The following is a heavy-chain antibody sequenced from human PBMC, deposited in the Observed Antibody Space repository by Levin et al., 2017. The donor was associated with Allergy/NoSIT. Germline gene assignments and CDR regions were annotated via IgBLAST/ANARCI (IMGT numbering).Heavy chain of an antibody. CDR3: ARAPYSSGWLDY. D-gene: IGHD6-19*01. V-gene: IGHV3-7*01. Sequence: LSLTCAASGFTFSSYWMSWVRQAPGKGLEWVANIKQDGSEKYYVDSVKGRFTISRDNAKNSLYLQMNSLRAEDTAVYYCARAPYSSGWLDYWGQGTLVTVSS. J-gene: IGHJ4*02. CDR2: IKQDGSEK. CDR1: GFTFSSYW.